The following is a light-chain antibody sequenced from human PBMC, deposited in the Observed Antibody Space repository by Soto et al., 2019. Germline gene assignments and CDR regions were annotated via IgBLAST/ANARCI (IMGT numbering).Light chain of an antibody. CDR1: QSVSSN. Sequence: EIVMTQSPATLSVSPGERATLSCRASQSVSSNLAWYQQKPGQAPRLLIYGASTRATGNPARFSGSGSGTEFTLTISRLQSEDFAVYYCQQYNNWPPYSLGQGTKLEIK. CDR3: QQYNNWPPYS. V-gene: IGKV3-15*01. CDR2: GAS. J-gene: IGKJ2*01.